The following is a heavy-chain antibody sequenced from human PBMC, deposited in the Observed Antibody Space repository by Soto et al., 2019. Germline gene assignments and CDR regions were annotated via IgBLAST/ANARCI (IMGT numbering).Heavy chain of an antibody. CDR1: GGSISSGGYY. CDR2: IYYSGST. V-gene: IGHV4-31*03. CDR3: ARGSGLSGGFDP. Sequence: SETLSLTCTVSGGSISSGGYYWSWIRQHPGKGLEWIGYIYYSGSTYYNPSLKSRVTISVDTSKNQFSLKLSPVTAADTAVYYCARGSGLSGGFDPWGQGTLVTVSS. D-gene: IGHD3-16*02. J-gene: IGHJ5*02.